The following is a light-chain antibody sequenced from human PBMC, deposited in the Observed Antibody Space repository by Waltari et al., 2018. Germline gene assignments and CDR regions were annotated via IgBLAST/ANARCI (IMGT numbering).Light chain of an antibody. Sequence: QSALTQPASVSGSPGQSIAISCSGSSPDIGDHDFVSWYQQHPDIPPKLIIFDVSSRPSGISYRFSGSKFGNTASLTIFGLQAEDEADYYCSSYTRGRTYVFGSGTKVTVL. CDR3: SSYTRGRTYV. CDR2: DVS. J-gene: IGLJ1*01. V-gene: IGLV2-14*03. CDR1: SPDIGDHDF.